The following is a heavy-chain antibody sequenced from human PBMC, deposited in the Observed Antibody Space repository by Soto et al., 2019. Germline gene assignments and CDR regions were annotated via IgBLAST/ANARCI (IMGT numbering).Heavy chain of an antibody. Sequence: QVQLVQSGAEVKKPGASVKVSCKASGYTFTSYAMHWVRQAPGQRLEWMGWINAGNGNTKYSQKFQGRVTITRDTSASTAYMELSSLRSEDTAVYYCARKYSSSWYYFDYWGQGTLVTVSS. V-gene: IGHV1-3*01. CDR3: ARKYSSSWYYFDY. D-gene: IGHD6-13*01. CDR2: INAGNGNT. J-gene: IGHJ4*02. CDR1: GYTFTSYA.